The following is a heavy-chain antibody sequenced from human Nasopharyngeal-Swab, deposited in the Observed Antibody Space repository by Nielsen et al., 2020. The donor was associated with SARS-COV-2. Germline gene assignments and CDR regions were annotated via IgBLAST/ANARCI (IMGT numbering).Heavy chain of an antibody. Sequence: WIRQPPGKGLEWVGHIRSQTDGGTTAYAAPVKGRFTISRDDSKNTLYLQMDSLKTEDTAVYYCITGLYLHDYGSTGYAGYWGQGTLVTVSS. D-gene: IGHD6-13*01. CDR2: IRSQTDGGTT. V-gene: IGHV3-15*01. CDR3: ITGLYLHDYGSTGYAGY. J-gene: IGHJ4*02.